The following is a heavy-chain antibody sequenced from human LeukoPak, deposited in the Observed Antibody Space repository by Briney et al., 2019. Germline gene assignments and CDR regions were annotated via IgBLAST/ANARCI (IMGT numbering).Heavy chain of an antibody. V-gene: IGHV3-23*01. CDR2: ISGSGGST. D-gene: IGHD3-22*01. J-gene: IGHJ4*02. Sequence: GGSLRLSCAASGYTFTTYAMSWVRQAPGKGLEWVSGISGSGGSTYYADSVKGRFTISRDNSKNTLYLQVNSLRAEDTALYYCVKDYSDSGGYPDYWGQGTLVTVSS. CDR3: VKDYSDSGGYPDY. CDR1: GYTFTTYA.